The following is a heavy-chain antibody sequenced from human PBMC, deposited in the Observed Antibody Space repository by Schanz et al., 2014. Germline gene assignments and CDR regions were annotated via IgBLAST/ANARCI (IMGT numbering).Heavy chain of an antibody. CDR2: IYHNGDI. V-gene: IGHV4-59*08. J-gene: IGHJ4*02. D-gene: IGHD3-3*01. CDR3: ARQSYDFWSGHYPVFDY. Sequence: WTWSVKDYFKGLEWSADIYHNGDINYNPSLKSRLTISLDTSRNQFSLNLTSVSAADTAVYYCARQSYDFWSGHYPVFDYWGQGSLVNVST.